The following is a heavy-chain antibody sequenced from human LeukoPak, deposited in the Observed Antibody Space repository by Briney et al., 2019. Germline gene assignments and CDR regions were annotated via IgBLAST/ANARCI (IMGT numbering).Heavy chain of an antibody. V-gene: IGHV1-69*05. CDR2: IIPVFGTA. D-gene: IGHD6-13*01. J-gene: IGHJ4*02. CDR3: ARGRREIQSSSWWFDY. CDR1: GGTFSNYA. Sequence: SVKVSCKASGGTFSNYAISWVRQAPGQGLEWMGGIIPVFGTANYAQKFQGRVTITTDESTSTAHMELSSLRSEDTAVYYCARGRREIQSSSWWFDYWGQGTLVTVSS.